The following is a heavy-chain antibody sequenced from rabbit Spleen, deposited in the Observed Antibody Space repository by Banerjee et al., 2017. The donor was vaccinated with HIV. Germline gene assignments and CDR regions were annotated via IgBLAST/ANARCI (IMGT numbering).Heavy chain of an antibody. V-gene: IGHV1S45*01. J-gene: IGHJ4*01. Sequence: QQQLEESGGGLVKPEGSLTLTCKASGVSLNDKDVMCWVRQAPGKGLEWIACINIVTGKSVYASWAKGRFIMSRTSSTTVTLQMTSLTAADTATYFCARVTIDSGYDFTLWGPGTLVTVS. D-gene: IGHD1-1*01. CDR2: INIVTGKS. CDR1: GVSLNDKDV. CDR3: ARVTIDSGYDFTL.